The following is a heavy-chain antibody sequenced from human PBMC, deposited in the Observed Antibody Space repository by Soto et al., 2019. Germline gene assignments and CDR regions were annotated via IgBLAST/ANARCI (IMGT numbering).Heavy chain of an antibody. Sequence: GGSLRLSCAASGFTFSDYYMSWIRQAPGKGLEWVSYISISGSPIYYADSVKGRFIISRDNAKNSLYLQMNSLRAEDTAVYYFARGDSSGYYRSYYYYGMDVWGQGTTVTVSS. V-gene: IGHV3-11*01. CDR1: GFTFSDYY. D-gene: IGHD3-22*01. J-gene: IGHJ6*02. CDR2: ISISGSPI. CDR3: ARGDSSGYYRSYYYYGMDV.